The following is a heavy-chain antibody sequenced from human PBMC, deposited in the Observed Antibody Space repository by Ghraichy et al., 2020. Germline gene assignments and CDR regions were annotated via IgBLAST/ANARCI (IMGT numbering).Heavy chain of an antibody. D-gene: IGHD6-6*01. CDR2: IYYSGST. CDR3: ARGHPASEYSSSSEPVPDYYYYGMDV. Sequence: SETLSLTCTVSGGSISSYYWSWIRQPPGKGLEWIGYIYYSGSTNYNPSLKSRVTISVDTSKNQFSLKLSSVTAADTAVYYCARGHPASEYSSSSEPVPDYYYYGMDVWGQGTTVTVSS. J-gene: IGHJ6*02. CDR1: GGSISSYY. V-gene: IGHV4-59*01.